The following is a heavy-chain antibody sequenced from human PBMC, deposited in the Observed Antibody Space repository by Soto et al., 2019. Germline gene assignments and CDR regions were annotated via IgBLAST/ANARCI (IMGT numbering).Heavy chain of an antibody. CDR2: ISSDGTKK. J-gene: IGHJ5*02. V-gene: IGHV3-30*03. Sequence: QVQLAESGGGVVQPGRSLRLSCATSGFVSNDYDIHWVRQAPGKGLAWLASISSDGTKKYYAESVKGRFTISRDNSKNTLSLQLNSLGAEHRAVSYCSRGIKGGLDAWGPGTLVTVSS. D-gene: IGHD4-17*01. CDR3: SRGIKGGLDA. CDR1: GFVSNDYD.